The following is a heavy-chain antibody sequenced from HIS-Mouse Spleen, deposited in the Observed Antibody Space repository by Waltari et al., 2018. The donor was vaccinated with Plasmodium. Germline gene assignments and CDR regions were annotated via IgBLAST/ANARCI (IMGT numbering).Heavy chain of an antibody. V-gene: IGHV3-7*01. CDR2: IKQDGSEK. CDR1: GFTYGSYW. J-gene: IGHJ2*01. D-gene: IGHD6-13*01. Sequence: EVQLVESGGGLVQPGGSLRRSCAASGFTYGSYWMSWVRQATGKGLEWVANIKQDGSEKYYVDSVKGRFTISRDNAKNSLYLQMNSLRAEDTAVYYCASSWYWYFDLWGRGTLVTVSS. CDR3: ASSWYWYFDL.